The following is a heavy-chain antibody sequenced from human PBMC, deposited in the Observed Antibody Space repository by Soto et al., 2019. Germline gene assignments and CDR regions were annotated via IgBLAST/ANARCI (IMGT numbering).Heavy chain of an antibody. CDR3: ARGITPDF. CDR2: IWYDGSSK. J-gene: IGHJ4*02. Sequence: QVQLVESGGGGVQPGGSLRLSCTASGFTFSSYGLHWVLQAPGTGLEWAALIWYDGSSKYYAESVKGRFTISKDNSKNTLYLEMNSLRVEDTAVYYCARGITPDFWGQGTLVTVSS. CDR1: GFTFSSYG. V-gene: IGHV3-33*01. D-gene: IGHD1-20*01.